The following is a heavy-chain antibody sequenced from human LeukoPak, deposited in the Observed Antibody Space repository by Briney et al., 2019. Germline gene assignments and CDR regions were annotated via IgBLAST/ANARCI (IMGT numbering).Heavy chain of an antibody. Sequence: GASVKVSCKASGYTFTSYDINWVRQATGQGLEWMGWINPNSGGTNYAQKFQGRVTMTRDTSISTAYMELSRLRSDDTAVYYCASPNPGHCSSTSCYLDYWGQGTLVTVSS. J-gene: IGHJ4*02. CDR3: ASPNPGHCSSTSCYLDY. V-gene: IGHV1-2*02. CDR1: GYTFTSYD. D-gene: IGHD2-2*01. CDR2: INPNSGGT.